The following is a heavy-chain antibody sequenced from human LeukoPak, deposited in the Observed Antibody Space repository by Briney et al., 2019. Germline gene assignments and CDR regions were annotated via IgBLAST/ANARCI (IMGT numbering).Heavy chain of an antibody. CDR2: ISTSSSYI. J-gene: IGHJ5*02. D-gene: IGHD2-15*01. CDR1: GFTFSSYE. CDR3: ARGADGVSSNSRGWFDP. V-gene: IGHV3-21*01. Sequence: GGSLRLSCAASGFTFSSYEMNWVRQAPGKGLEWVSSISTSSSYIYYADSVRGRFTISRDNAKKSLYLQMNSLRAEDTAVYSCARGADGVSSNSRGWFDPWGQGTLVTVSS.